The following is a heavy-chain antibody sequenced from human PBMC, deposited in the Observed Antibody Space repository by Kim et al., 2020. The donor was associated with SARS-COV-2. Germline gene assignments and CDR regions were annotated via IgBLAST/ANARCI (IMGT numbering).Heavy chain of an antibody. D-gene: IGHD3-10*01. CDR3: ARSPGTFYGRVLGY. Sequence: SETLSLTRSVSGGSITNYYWNWIRQPPGKALEWIGCFSYTGRADYNPSLANRVSISADTSKNQLSLKLNSVTAADTAVYYCARSPGTFYGRVLGYWGQGILVTVSS. V-gene: IGHV4-59*01. J-gene: IGHJ4*02. CDR1: GGSITNYY. CDR2: FSYTGRA.